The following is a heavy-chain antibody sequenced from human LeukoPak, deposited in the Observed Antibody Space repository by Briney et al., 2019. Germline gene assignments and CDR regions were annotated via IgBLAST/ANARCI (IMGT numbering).Heavy chain of an antibody. CDR2: IKQDGSDK. V-gene: IGHV3-7*03. CDR1: GFTFTNYW. J-gene: IGHJ4*02. D-gene: IGHD3-10*01. Sequence: GSLRLSCVASGFTFTNYWMNWVRQAPGKGLEWVGNIKQDGSDKNYMDSVKGRFTISRDNTKNSVYLQMSSLRAEDTAVYYCARAKKLKYGSGSYYPYWGQGTLVTVSS. CDR3: ARAKKLKYGSGSYYPY.